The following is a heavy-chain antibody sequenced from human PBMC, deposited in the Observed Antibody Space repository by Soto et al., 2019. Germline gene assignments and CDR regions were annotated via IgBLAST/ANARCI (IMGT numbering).Heavy chain of an antibody. CDR2: IGTAGDT. CDR1: GFTFSSYD. Sequence: GGSLRLSCAASGFTFSSYDMHWVRQATGKGLEWVSAIGTAGDTYYPGSVKGRFTISRENAKNSLYLQMNSLRAEDTAVYYCARAGRNYVGIGWDLYYYYGMDVWGQGTTVTVSS. D-gene: IGHD1-7*01. CDR3: ARAGRNYVGIGWDLYYYYGMDV. J-gene: IGHJ6*02. V-gene: IGHV3-13*01.